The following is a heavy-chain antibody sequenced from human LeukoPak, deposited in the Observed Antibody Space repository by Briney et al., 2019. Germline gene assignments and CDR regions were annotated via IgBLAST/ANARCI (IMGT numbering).Heavy chain of an antibody. CDR2: ISNHGNDG. D-gene: IGHD3-22*01. CDR3: TRDRGPMNDFDS. V-gene: IGHV3-30*17. J-gene: IGHJ4*02. CDR1: GFTFTNYA. Sequence: PGGSLRLSCAASGFTFTNYAMHWVRQTPGKGLEWVAVISNHGNDGFYADSVKGRFTISRDNPKNTLYLQMDSLRPEDTAVYYCTRDRGPMNDFDSWGQGTLVTVSS.